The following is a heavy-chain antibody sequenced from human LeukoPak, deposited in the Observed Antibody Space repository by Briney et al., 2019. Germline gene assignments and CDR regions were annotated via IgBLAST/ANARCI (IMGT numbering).Heavy chain of an antibody. CDR2: ISPYNGNT. J-gene: IGHJ5*02. Sequence: HGASVKVSCKASGYTFTSYGISWVRQAPGHRLEWMGWISPYNGNTNYAQKLQGRVTMTTDTSTSTAYMELRSLRSEDTAVYYCARDRGDYGGYNWFDPWGQGTLVTVSS. V-gene: IGHV1-18*01. CDR1: GYTFTSYG. D-gene: IGHD4-17*01. CDR3: ARDRGDYGGYNWFDP.